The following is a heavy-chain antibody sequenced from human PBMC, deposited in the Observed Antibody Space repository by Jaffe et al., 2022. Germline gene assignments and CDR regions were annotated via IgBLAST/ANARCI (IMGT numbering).Heavy chain of an antibody. CDR2: IYYSGST. V-gene: IGHV4-59*01. D-gene: IGHD6-13*01. CDR3: ARDRGSSIPGDYYYMDV. Sequence: QVQLQESGPGLVKPSETLSLTCTVSGGSISSYYWSWIRQPPGKGLEWIGYIYYSGSTNYNPSLKSRVTISVDTSKNQFSLKLSSVTAADTAVYYCARDRGSSIPGDYYYMDVWGKGTTVTVSS. CDR1: GGSISSYY. J-gene: IGHJ6*03.